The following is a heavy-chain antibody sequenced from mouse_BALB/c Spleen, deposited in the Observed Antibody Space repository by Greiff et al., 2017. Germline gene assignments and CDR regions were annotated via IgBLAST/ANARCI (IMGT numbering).Heavy chain of an antibody. CDR3: AREHATASFAY. V-gene: IGHV5-4*02. Sequence: EVKLVESGGGLVKPGGSLKLSCAASGFTFSDYYMYWVRQTPEKRLEWVATISDGGSYTYYPDSVKGRFTISRDNAKNNLYLQMSSLKSEDTAMYYCAREHATASFAYWGQGTLVTGSA. D-gene: IGHD1-2*01. CDR2: ISDGGSYT. CDR1: GFTFSDYY. J-gene: IGHJ3*01.